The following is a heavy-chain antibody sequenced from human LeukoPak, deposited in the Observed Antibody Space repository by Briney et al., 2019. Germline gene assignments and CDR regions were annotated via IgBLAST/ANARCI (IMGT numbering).Heavy chain of an antibody. Sequence: GASVKASCKASGGTFSSYAISWVRQAPGQGLEWMGGIIPIFGTANYAQKFQGRVTITTDESTSTAYMELSSLRSEDTAVYYCARAACSSTSCYPDYFDYWGQGTLVTVSS. V-gene: IGHV1-69*05. CDR3: ARAACSSTSCYPDYFDY. D-gene: IGHD2-2*01. CDR2: IIPIFGTA. J-gene: IGHJ4*02. CDR1: GGTFSSYA.